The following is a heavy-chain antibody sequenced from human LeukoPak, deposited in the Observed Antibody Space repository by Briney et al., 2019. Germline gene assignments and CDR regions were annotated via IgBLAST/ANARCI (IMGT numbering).Heavy chain of an antibody. CDR1: GFTFSAYA. J-gene: IGHJ6*02. CDR2: IGSDNK. Sequence: GGSLRLSCEASGFTFSAYAMTWVRQAPGEGLEWVSSIGSDNKQITSESVKGRFAFSRDNSKNILFLHLNSLRPEDRALYYCSGDLHYYLAMDVWGQGTTVTVSS. CDR3: SGDLHYYLAMDV. V-gene: IGHV3-23*01.